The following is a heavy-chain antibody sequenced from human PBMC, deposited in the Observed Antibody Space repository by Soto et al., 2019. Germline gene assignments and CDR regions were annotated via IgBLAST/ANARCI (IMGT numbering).Heavy chain of an antibody. CDR1: GGSLTGYY. CDR3: ARGQEGIVATH. V-gene: IGHV4-34*01. J-gene: IGHJ4*02. Sequence: QVQLQQWGAGLLKPSETLSLTCTVNGGSLTGYYWSWIRQPPGKGLEWIGEVKDGGSTNYSPSLRGRASTPADTSKNHSSLRLNSVTAADTAVYFCARGQEGIVATHWDQGALVTVSS. CDR2: VKDGGST. D-gene: IGHD5-12*01.